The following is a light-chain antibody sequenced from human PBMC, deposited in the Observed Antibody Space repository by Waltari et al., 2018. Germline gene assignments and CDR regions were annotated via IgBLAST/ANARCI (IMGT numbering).Light chain of an antibody. CDR1: QSVTKW. Sequence: DIQMTQPPSTLSASVGDRVTITCRASQSVTKWVAWYQQKPGKAPELLIYEASSLQSGVPSRFSGSGSGTEFTLTISSLQPDDFTTYYCQQYNSYWTFGQGTKVEMK. J-gene: IGKJ1*01. V-gene: IGKV1-5*03. CDR2: EAS. CDR3: QQYNSYWT.